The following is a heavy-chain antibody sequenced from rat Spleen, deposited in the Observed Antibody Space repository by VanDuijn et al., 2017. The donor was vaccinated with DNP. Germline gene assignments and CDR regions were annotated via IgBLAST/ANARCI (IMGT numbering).Heavy chain of an antibody. CDR2: ISYDGGST. CDR3: TTGSADYFDY. D-gene: IGHD3-3*01. Sequence: EVQLVESGGGLVQPGRSLKLSCAASGFTFSDYNMAWVRQAPKKGLEWVAIISYDGGSTYYRDSVKGRFTISRDNAKNTLYLQMNSLRSEDTATYFCTTGSADYFDYWGQGVMVTVSS. V-gene: IGHV5-7*01. J-gene: IGHJ2*01. CDR1: GFTFSDYN.